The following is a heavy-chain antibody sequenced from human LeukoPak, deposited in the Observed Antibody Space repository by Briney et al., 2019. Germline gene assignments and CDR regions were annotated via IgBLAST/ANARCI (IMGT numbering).Heavy chain of an antibody. J-gene: IGHJ3*02. CDR1: GGSFSGYY. D-gene: IGHD5-18*01. CDR2: INHSGST. Sequence: SETLSLTCAVYGGSFSGYYWSWIRQPPGKGLEWIGEINHSGSTNYNPSLKSRVTISVDTSKNQFSLKLSSVTAADTAVYYCARDGPDTAMVREGGYDAFDIWGQGTMVTVSS. CDR3: ARDGPDTAMVREGGYDAFDI. V-gene: IGHV4-34*01.